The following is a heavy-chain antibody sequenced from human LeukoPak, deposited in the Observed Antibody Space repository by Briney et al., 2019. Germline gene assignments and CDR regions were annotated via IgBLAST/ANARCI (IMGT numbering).Heavy chain of an antibody. V-gene: IGHV1-2*02. J-gene: IGHJ4*02. CDR3: ARDATTYCGGDCYQDY. CDR2: INPYTSGT. CDR1: GYTFTDYY. D-gene: IGHD2-21*02. Sequence: ASVKVSCKSSGYTFTDYYIHWVRQGPGQRLEWMGWINPYTSGTKYVQKFQGRVTMTRDTSISTAYMELSRLGSDDTAIYYCARDATTYCGGDCYQDYWGQGTLVTVSS.